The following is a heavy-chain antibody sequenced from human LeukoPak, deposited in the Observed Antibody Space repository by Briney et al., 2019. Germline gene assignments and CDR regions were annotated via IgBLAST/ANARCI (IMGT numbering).Heavy chain of an antibody. Sequence: PGGSLRLSCAASGFTFSSYSMNWVRQAPGKGLEWVTSISSSSSYIYYADSVKGRFTISRDNAKNTLYLQMNSLRGEDTAVYYCARGGSSSFDYWGQGTLVTVSS. CDR2: ISSSSSYI. CDR1: GFTFSSYS. CDR3: ARGGSSSFDY. J-gene: IGHJ4*02. D-gene: IGHD6-13*01. V-gene: IGHV3-21*01.